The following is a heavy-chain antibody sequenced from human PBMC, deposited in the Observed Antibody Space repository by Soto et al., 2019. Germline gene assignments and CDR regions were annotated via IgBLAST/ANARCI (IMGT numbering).Heavy chain of an antibody. CDR3: ARGRFLEWLTIDY. CDR1: GFTVSSYA. V-gene: IGHV3-30-3*01. J-gene: IGHJ4*02. D-gene: IGHD3-3*01. CDR2: ISYDGSNK. Sequence: QPGGSLRRCCEASGFTVSSYAMHWVRQAPGKGLEWVAVISYDGSNKYYADSVKGRFTISRDNSKNTLYLQMNSLRTEDTAVYYCARGRFLEWLTIDYWGQGTLVTVSS.